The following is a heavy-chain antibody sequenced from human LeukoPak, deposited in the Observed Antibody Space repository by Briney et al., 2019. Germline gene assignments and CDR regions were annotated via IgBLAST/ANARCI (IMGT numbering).Heavy chain of an antibody. J-gene: IGHJ4*02. Sequence: KPSETLSLTCTVSGDSISSSSYSWGWIRQPPGKGLEWIGSIYYSGSTYYNPSLKSRVTISVDTSKNQFSLKLTSVTAADTAVYYCARAPEYGLYYFDYWGQGTLVTVSS. D-gene: IGHD1-14*01. V-gene: IGHV4-39*07. CDR1: GDSISSSSYS. CDR3: ARAPEYGLYYFDY. CDR2: IYYSGST.